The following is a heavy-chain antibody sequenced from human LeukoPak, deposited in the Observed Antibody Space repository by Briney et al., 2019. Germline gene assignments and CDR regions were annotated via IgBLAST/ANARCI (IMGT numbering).Heavy chain of an antibody. Sequence: GSLRLSCAASGFTFSSYGMHWIRQPPGKGLEWIGEINHSRSTNYNPSLKSRVTISVDTSKNQFSLKLSSVTAADTAVYYCARSGSYGGHFDYWGQGTLVTVSS. CDR3: ARSGSYGGHFDY. J-gene: IGHJ4*02. D-gene: IGHD1-26*01. V-gene: IGHV4-34*01. CDR2: INHSRST. CDR1: GFTFSSYG.